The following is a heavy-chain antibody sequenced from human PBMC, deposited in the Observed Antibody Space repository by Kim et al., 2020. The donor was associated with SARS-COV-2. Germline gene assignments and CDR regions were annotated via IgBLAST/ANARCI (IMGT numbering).Heavy chain of an antibody. J-gene: IGHJ6*02. CDR2: IIPIFGTA. V-gene: IGHV1-69*13. Sequence: SVKVSCKASGGTFSSYAISWVRQAPGQGLEWMGGIIPIFGTANYAQKFQGRVTITADESTSTAYMELSSLRSEDTAVYYCARVGGYSSSWYSKQMVYYGMDVWGQGTTVTVSS. CDR3: ARVGGYSSSWYSKQMVYYGMDV. CDR1: GGTFSSYA. D-gene: IGHD6-13*01.